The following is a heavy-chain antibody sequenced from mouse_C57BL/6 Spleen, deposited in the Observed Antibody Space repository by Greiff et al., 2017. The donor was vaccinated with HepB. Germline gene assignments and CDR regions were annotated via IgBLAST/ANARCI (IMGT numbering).Heavy chain of an antibody. V-gene: IGHV1-82*01. CDR2: IYPGDGDT. CDR1: DYAFSSSW. CDR3: ARQNYGTHFDY. J-gene: IGHJ2*01. D-gene: IGHD2-1*01. Sequence: VQLQQSGPELVKPGASVKISCKASDYAFSSSWMNWVKQRPGKGLEWIGRIYPGDGDTNYNGKFKGKATLTADKSSSTAYMQLSSLTSEDSAVYFCARQNYGTHFDYWGQGTTLTVSS.